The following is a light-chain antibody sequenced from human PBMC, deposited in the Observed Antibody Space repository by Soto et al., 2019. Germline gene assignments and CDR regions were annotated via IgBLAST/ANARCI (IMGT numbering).Light chain of an antibody. CDR2: DAS. Sequence: EIVLTQSPATLSLSPGERATLSCRASQTVRNNLAWYQQRPGQAPRLLIYDASSRATGIPARFSGSGSGTDFTLTISSLGPEDFALYYCQQHINWPLTFGGGTKWISN. CDR3: QQHINWPLT. CDR1: QTVRNN. J-gene: IGKJ4*01. V-gene: IGKV3-11*01.